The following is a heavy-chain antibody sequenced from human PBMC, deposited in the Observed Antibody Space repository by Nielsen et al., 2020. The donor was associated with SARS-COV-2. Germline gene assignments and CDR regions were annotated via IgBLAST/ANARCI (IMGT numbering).Heavy chain of an antibody. D-gene: IGHD3-22*01. J-gene: IGHJ4*02. Sequence: ASVKVSCKASGYTFTGYYMHWMRQAPGQGLEWMGWINPNSGGTNYAQKFQGWVTMTRDTSISTAYMELSRLSSVTAADTAVYYCARGRLEITMMLVVMTGAENYFDYWGQGTLVTVSS. CDR1: GYTFTGYY. CDR3: ARGRLEITMMLVVMTGAENYFDY. V-gene: IGHV1-2*04. CDR2: INPNSGGT.